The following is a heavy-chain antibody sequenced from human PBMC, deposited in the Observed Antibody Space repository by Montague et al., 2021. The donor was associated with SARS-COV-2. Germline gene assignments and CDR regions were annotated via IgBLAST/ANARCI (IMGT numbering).Heavy chain of an antibody. CDR3: ARRGDYGGPRFDY. D-gene: IGHD4-23*01. Sequence: SETLSLTCTVSGGSVSSRSYYWGWIRQPPGKGLEWIGSIYYSGSTHYNPSLKSRVTISADTSQNQFSLKLSSVTAADTAVYYCARRGDYGGPRFDYWGQGTLVSVSS. CDR1: GGSVSSRSYY. J-gene: IGHJ4*02. CDR2: IYYSGST. V-gene: IGHV4-39*01.